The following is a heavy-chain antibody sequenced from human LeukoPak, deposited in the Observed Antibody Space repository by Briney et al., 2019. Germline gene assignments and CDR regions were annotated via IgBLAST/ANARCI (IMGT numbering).Heavy chain of an antibody. Sequence: PGGSLRLSCAASGFMFSRHWMSWVRQAPGKGLEWVANIKQDGSEKYYVDSVKGRFTISRGNAKNSLYLQMNSLRAEDTAVYYCARIGTPVSTDAFDIWGQGTMVTVSS. D-gene: IGHD4-11*01. J-gene: IGHJ3*02. CDR3: ARIGTPVSTDAFDI. CDR2: IKQDGSEK. V-gene: IGHV3-7*01. CDR1: GFMFSRHW.